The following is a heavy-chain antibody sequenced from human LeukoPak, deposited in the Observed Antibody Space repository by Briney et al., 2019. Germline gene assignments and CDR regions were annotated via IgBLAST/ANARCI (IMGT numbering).Heavy chain of an antibody. Sequence: GGSLRLSCAASGFTFSSYAMHWVRQAPGKGLEWVANIKQDGSEKYYVDSVKGRFTISRDNAKNSLYLQMNSLRAEDTAVYYCARTHPSAFDIWGQGTMVTVSS. CDR3: ARTHPSAFDI. J-gene: IGHJ3*02. CDR2: IKQDGSEK. CDR1: GFTFSSYA. V-gene: IGHV3-7*01.